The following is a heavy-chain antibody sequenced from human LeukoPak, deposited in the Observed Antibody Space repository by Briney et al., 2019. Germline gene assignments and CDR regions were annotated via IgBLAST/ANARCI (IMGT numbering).Heavy chain of an antibody. J-gene: IGHJ5*02. CDR1: GASLSSYY. D-gene: IGHD2-2*01. CDR3: SRRRGSCSSASCYGFEL. CDR2: IYYSRST. V-gene: IGHV4-59*08. Sequence: PSETLSLTCTVSGASLSSYYWRWIRQPPGKGLEWIAYIYYSRSTKYNPPLKSPVPIPVDTPQKQFSLKHDPLTAADTALYFCSRRRGSCSSASCYGFELWGEGTLVSVSS.